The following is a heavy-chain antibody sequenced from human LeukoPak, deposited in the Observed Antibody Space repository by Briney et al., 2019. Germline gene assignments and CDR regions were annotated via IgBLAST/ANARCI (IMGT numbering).Heavy chain of an antibody. CDR2: ISWNSGSI. V-gene: IGHV3-9*01. CDR1: GFTFDDYA. J-gene: IGHJ6*03. CDR3: AKPEYSSSWHGDYYYYMDV. D-gene: IGHD6-13*01. Sequence: GRSLRLSCAASGFTFDDYAMHWVRQAPGKGLEWVSGISWNSGSIGYADSVKGRFTISRDNSKNTLYLQMNSLRAEDTAVYYCAKPEYSSSWHGDYYYYMDVWGKGTTVTISS.